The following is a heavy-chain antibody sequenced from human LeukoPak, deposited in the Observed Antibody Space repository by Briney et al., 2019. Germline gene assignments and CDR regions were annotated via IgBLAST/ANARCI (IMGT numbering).Heavy chain of an antibody. J-gene: IGHJ6*02. D-gene: IGHD6-13*01. CDR3: ARDAASGGTTLLGRDV. CDR1: GLAVTSYN. V-gene: IGHV3-21*01. Sequence: PGGSLRLSCSASGLAVTSYNMNWVRQAPGKGLEWVSYISSGGSYIYYADSVEGRFTVSKDTAKNALFLHMNSLRAEDTAVYYCARDAASGGTTLLGRDVWGQGTTVTVSS. CDR2: ISSGGSYI.